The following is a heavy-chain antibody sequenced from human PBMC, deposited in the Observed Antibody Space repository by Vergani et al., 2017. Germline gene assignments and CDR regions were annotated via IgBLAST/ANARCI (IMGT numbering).Heavy chain of an antibody. D-gene: IGHD6-19*01. J-gene: IGHJ5*02. Sequence: QVQLQESGPGLVKSSETLSLTCSVSFDSIRNLYCNWIRQPPGKGLEWIGSIPYSENTNYNPSLKTRVTISVDTSKNQFSLTLTSVTAADTAVYYCASDTHSGQRADRLGQGILVTVTS. V-gene: IGHV4-59*11. CDR1: FDSIRNLY. CDR3: ASDTHSGQRADR. CDR2: IPYSENT.